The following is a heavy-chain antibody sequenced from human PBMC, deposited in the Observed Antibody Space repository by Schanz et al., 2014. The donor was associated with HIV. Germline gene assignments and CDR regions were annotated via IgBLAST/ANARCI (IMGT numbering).Heavy chain of an antibody. V-gene: IGHV3-23*04. D-gene: IGHD6-19*01. CDR1: GFSFSSYV. J-gene: IGHJ3*01. Sequence: EVQLVESGGGLVKPGRSLRLSCAASGFSFSSYVMSWIRQAPGKGLEWVSAISGSGDITYYADSVKGRFAIPREDSKNTVHLQMDSLRPEDTAVYYCAREGVSSGRAGLFDLWGQGAMVTVSS. CDR3: AREGVSSGRAGLFDL. CDR2: ISGSGDIT.